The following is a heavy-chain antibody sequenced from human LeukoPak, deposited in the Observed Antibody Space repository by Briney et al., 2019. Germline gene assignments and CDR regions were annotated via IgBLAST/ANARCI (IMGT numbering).Heavy chain of an antibody. J-gene: IGHJ4*02. D-gene: IGHD1-26*01. Sequence: PSETLSLTCTVSGGSISSYYWSWIRQPPGKGLEWIGYIYYSGSTNYNPSLKSRVTISVDTSKNQFSLKLSPVTAADTAVYYCARVVGSGFDYWGQGTLVTVSS. CDR2: IYYSGST. CDR1: GGSISSYY. CDR3: ARVVGSGFDY. V-gene: IGHV4-59*01.